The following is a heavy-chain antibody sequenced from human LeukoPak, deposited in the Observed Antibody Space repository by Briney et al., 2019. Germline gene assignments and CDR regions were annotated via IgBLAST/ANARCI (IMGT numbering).Heavy chain of an antibody. CDR1: GYTFTGYY. J-gene: IGHJ6*02. CDR3: ASTAPSPFYYYYYGMDV. V-gene: IGHV1-2*02. Sequence: ASVTVSCKASGYTFTGYYLHWVRQAPGQGLEWMGWINPNSGGTNYAQKFQGRVTMTRDTSISTAYMELSRLRSDDTAVYYCASTAPSPFYYYYYGMDVWGQGTTVTVSS. CDR2: INPNSGGT.